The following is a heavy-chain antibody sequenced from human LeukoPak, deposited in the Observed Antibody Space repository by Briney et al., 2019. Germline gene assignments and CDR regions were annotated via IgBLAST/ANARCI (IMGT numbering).Heavy chain of an antibody. V-gene: IGHV3-49*04. Sequence: GGSLRLSCTASGFTFGDYAMSWVRQAPGKGLEWVGFIRSKAYGGTTEYAASVKGRFTISRDDSKSIAYLQMNSLKTEDTAVYYCTREGMSKLMATMDALDIWGQGTMVTVSS. CDR1: GFTFGDYA. CDR2: IRSKAYGGTT. D-gene: IGHD5-24*01. J-gene: IGHJ3*02. CDR3: TREGMSKLMATMDALDI.